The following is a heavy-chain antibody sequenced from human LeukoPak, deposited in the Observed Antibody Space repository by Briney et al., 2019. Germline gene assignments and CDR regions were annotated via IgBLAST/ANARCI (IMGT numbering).Heavy chain of an antibody. CDR2: ISHDGSAQ. Sequence: GGSLRLSCVASGXTFNSFSMNWVRQAPGKGLEWEAFISHDGSAQSYADSVKGRFTISRDNSKNTLYLQMNSLRPEDTAVYYCARDLSGTYMVDYWGQGTLVTVSS. CDR3: ARDLSGTYMVDY. V-gene: IGHV3-30*03. D-gene: IGHD1-26*01. CDR1: GXTFNSFS. J-gene: IGHJ4*02.